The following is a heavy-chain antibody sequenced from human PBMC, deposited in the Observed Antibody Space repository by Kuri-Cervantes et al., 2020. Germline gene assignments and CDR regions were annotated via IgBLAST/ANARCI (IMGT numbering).Heavy chain of an antibody. D-gene: IGHD1-7*01. Sequence: GESLKISCVVSGFTFSNHWMSWVRQGPGKGLEWVASIKEDGSENSYVDSVKGRFTISRDNAKNSLYLQMNSLRAEDTAVYYCARDNWHYVSYFDLWGQGTLVTVSS. V-gene: IGHV3-7*01. CDR1: GFTFSNHW. CDR3: ARDNWHYVSYFDL. J-gene: IGHJ4*02. CDR2: IKEDGSEN.